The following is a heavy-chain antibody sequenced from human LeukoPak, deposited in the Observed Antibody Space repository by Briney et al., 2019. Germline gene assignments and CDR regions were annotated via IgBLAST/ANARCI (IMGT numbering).Heavy chain of an antibody. D-gene: IGHD6-13*01. V-gene: IGHV3-21*01. CDR1: GFTFSSYS. CDR3: ARAGAHSSSWYTLDY. CDR2: ISSSSSYI. Sequence: GGSLGLSCAASGFTFSSYSMNWVRQAPGKGLEWVSSISSSSSYIYYADSVKGRFTISRDNAKNSLYLQMNSLRAEDTAVYYCARAGAHSSSWYTLDYWGQGTLVTVSS. J-gene: IGHJ4*02.